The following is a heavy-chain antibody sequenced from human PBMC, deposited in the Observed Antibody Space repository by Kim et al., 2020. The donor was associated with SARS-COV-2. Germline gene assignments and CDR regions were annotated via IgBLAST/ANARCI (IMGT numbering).Heavy chain of an antibody. Sequence: AESVRGRFAMSRNNSWNTLFLQMNSLRAEDTAVYYCAKDSPWRTDYWGQGTLVTVSS. J-gene: IGHJ4*02. CDR3: AKDSPWRTDY. V-gene: IGHV3-23*01.